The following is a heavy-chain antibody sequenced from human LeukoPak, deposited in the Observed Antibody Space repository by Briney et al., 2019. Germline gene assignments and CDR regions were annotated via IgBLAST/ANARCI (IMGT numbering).Heavy chain of an antibody. Sequence: SETLSLTCTVSGGSISSYYWSWIRQPPGKGLEWIGYIYYSGSTNYNPSLKSRVTLSVDTSKSQFSLKLSSVTAADTAVYYCARVGYSGYRYYFDYWGLAPLPTVSS. CDR3: ARVGYSGYRYYFDY. J-gene: IGHJ4*02. D-gene: IGHD5-12*01. V-gene: IGHV4-59*01. CDR2: IYYSGST. CDR1: GGSISSYY.